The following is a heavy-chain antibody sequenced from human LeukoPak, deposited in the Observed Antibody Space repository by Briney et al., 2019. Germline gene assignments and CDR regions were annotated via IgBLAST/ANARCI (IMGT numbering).Heavy chain of an antibody. CDR1: GYTFTSYG. J-gene: IGHJ5*02. CDR3: AREPDYDFWSGFSPYAFDP. Sequence: ASVKVSCKASGYTFTSYGISWVRQAPGQGLEWMGWISAYNGNTNYTQKLQGRVTMTTDTSTSTAYMELRSLRSDDTAVYYCAREPDYDFWSGFSPYAFDPWGQGTLVTVSS. CDR2: ISAYNGNT. D-gene: IGHD3-3*01. V-gene: IGHV1-18*01.